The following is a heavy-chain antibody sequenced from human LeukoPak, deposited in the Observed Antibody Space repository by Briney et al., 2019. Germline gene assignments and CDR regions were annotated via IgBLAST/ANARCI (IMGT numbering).Heavy chain of an antibody. V-gene: IGHV1-2*02. CDR2: INPNSGGT. CDR1: GYTFTGYY. J-gene: IGHJ5*02. CDR3: ARDGRRAGNWFDP. Sequence: ASVKVSFKASGYTFTGYYMHWVRQAPGQGLEWMGWINPNSGGTNYAQKFQGRVTMTRDTSISTAYMELSRLRSDDTAVYYCARDGRRAGNWFDPWGQGTLVTVSS.